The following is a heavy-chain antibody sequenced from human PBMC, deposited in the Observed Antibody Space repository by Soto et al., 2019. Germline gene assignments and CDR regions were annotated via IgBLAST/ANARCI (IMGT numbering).Heavy chain of an antibody. CDR2: IIPIFGTA. D-gene: IGHD6-6*01. J-gene: IGHJ6*02. CDR3: AGEYSSSSDYYYYGMDV. V-gene: IGHV1-69*12. CDR1: GGTFSSYA. Sequence: QVQLVQSGAEVKKPGSSVKVSCKASGGTFSSYAISWVRQAPGQGLEWMGGIIPIFGTANYAQKFQGRVTITADESTSTAYMELSSLRSEDTDVYSCAGEYSSSSDYYYYGMDVCGQGTTVTVSS.